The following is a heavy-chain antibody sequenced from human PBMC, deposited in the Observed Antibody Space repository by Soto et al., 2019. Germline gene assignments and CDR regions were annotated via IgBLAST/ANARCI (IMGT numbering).Heavy chain of an antibody. J-gene: IGHJ4*02. D-gene: IGHD6-13*01. Sequence: EVQLVESGGGLVQPGGSLRLSCAASRFTFSSYWMHWVRQAPGKGLVWVSRINSDGSSTSYADSVKGRFTISRDNAKNTLYLQMNSLRAEDTAVYYCARERGKAAAVHFDYWGQGTLVTVSS. CDR1: RFTFSSYW. CDR2: INSDGSST. V-gene: IGHV3-74*01. CDR3: ARERGKAAAVHFDY.